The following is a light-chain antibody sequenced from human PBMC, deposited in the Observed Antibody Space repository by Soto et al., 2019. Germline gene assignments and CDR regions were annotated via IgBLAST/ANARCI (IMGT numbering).Light chain of an antibody. Sequence: DIVMTQSPDSLAVSLGERATINCKSSQSLLYSNNKNYLGWYQQKPGQPPKLLIYLASTRESGVPDRFSGSGSGTDVTLPISSLQAEDVAIYYCLQYLDIPRTFGQGTKLEIK. V-gene: IGKV4-1*01. CDR3: LQYLDIPRT. CDR1: QSLLYSNNKNY. CDR2: LAS. J-gene: IGKJ2*01.